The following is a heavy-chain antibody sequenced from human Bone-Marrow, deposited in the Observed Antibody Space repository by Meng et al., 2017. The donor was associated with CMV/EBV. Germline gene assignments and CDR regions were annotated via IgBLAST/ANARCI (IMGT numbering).Heavy chain of an antibody. CDR2: INPNSGGT. J-gene: IGHJ4*02. CDR3: ARAIRGVVAAIDY. V-gene: IGHV1-2*02. Sequence: ASVKVSCKASGSTFSTYAISWVRQAPGQGLEWMGWINPNSGGTNYAQKFQGRVTMTRDTSISTAYMELSRLRSDDTAVYYCARAIRGVVAAIDYWGQGTLVTVSS. D-gene: IGHD2-15*01. CDR1: GSTFSTYA.